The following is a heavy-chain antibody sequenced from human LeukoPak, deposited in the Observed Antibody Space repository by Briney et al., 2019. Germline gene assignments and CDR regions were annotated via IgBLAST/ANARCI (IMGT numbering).Heavy chain of an antibody. CDR3: ARLQGATIGAKWFDP. Sequence: SGPTLVNPTQTLTLTCTFSGFSLTTTGMRVSWIRQPPGKALEWLARTDWDDDKFYSTSLKTRLTISKDTSKNQVVLTMTKMDPVDTATYYCARLQGATIGAKWFDPWGQGTLVTVSS. CDR1: GFSLTTTGMR. CDR2: TDWDDDK. V-gene: IGHV2-70*04. J-gene: IGHJ5*02. D-gene: IGHD4/OR15-4a*01.